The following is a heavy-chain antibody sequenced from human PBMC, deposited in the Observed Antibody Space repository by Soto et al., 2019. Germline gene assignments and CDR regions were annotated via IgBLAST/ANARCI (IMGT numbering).Heavy chain of an antibody. Sequence: QLQLQESGPGLVKPSETLSLTCGVSGGSISSSSPYWGWIRQPPGKGLQWMGNIYYTGITYFNPSLKSRVTISVDTSKKHFFLKLTSVTAADTAVYYCATGYGSSWYDYWGQGTLVTVAP. CDR2: IYYTGIT. CDR1: GGSISSSSPY. CDR3: ATGYGSSWYDY. V-gene: IGHV4-39*02. J-gene: IGHJ4*02. D-gene: IGHD6-13*01.